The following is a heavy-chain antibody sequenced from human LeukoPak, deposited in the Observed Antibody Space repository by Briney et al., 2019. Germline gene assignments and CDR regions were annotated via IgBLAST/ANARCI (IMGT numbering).Heavy chain of an antibody. CDR3: ASLDGSLHGFDP. CDR1: GGSISSSSYY. CDR2: IYYSGST. D-gene: IGHD5-24*01. V-gene: IGHV4-39*01. J-gene: IGHJ5*02. Sequence: SEALSLTCTVSGGSISSSSYYWGWIRQPPGKGLEWIGSIYYSGSTYYNPSLKSRVTISVDTSKNQFSLKLSSVTAADTAVYYCASLDGSLHGFDPWGQGTLVTVSS.